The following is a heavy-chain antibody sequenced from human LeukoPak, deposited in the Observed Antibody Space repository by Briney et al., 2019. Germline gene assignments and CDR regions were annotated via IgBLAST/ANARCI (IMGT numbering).Heavy chain of an antibody. J-gene: IGHJ4*02. Sequence: GGSLRLSCATSGFTFTNYAMNWVRQAPGKGLEWVSAVTGPGDTTYYADSVKGRFTISRDNSKNTLYLQMNSLRAEDTAVYYCAKAVRWELPQGFDYWGQGTLVTVSS. CDR1: GFTFTNYA. D-gene: IGHD1-26*01. CDR2: VTGPGDTT. V-gene: IGHV3-23*01. CDR3: AKAVRWELPQGFDY.